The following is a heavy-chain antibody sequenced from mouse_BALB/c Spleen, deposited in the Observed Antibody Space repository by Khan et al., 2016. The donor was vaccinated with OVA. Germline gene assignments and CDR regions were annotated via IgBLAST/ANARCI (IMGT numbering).Heavy chain of an antibody. V-gene: IGHV1-20*02. CDR3: ERKNGSDFDY. D-gene: IGHD1-1*01. CDR2: INPHIGEA. J-gene: IGHJ2*01. Sequence: EVQLQESGPELVKPGASVKISCTASGYSFTGYFMNWVMQSPGKSLEWIGRINPHIGEAFYNQKFKGKATLTVDESSSTAHMELRSLASEDSAVYYGERKNGSDFDYWGQGTTLTVSS. CDR1: GYSFTGYF.